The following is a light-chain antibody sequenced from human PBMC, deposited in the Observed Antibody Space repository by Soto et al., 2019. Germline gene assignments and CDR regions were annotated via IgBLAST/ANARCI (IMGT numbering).Light chain of an antibody. Sequence: EIVMTQSPATLSVSPGERATLSCRAGQSVNINLAWYQQKPGQAPRLLIYGTSTRATGVPARFSGSGSGTEFTLTISNLQSEDFAVYCCQQYNDWPPLTFGGGTKVDIK. CDR1: QSVNIN. CDR2: GTS. J-gene: IGKJ4*01. V-gene: IGKV3-15*01. CDR3: QQYNDWPPLT.